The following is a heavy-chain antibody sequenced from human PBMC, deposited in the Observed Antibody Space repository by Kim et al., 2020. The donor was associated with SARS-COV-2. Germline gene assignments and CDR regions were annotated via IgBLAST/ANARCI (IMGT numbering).Heavy chain of an antibody. CDR2: IKQDGSEK. CDR1: GFTFSSYW. V-gene: IGHV3-7*01. Sequence: GGSLRLSCAASGFTFSSYWMSWVRQAPGKGLEWVANIKQDGSEKYYVDSVKGRFTISRDNAKNSLYLQMNSLRAEDTAVYYCARFLTWYYDFWSGSSFDYWGQGTLVTVSS. J-gene: IGHJ4*02. CDR3: ARFLTWYYDFWSGSSFDY. D-gene: IGHD3-3*01.